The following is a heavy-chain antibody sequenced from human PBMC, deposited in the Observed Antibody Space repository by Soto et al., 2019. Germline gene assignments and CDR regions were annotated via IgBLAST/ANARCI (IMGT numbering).Heavy chain of an antibody. CDR1: GFILSNYG. D-gene: IGHD2-2*01. J-gene: IGHJ5*02. CDR3: AKDRGLVVPAAMGNWFDP. CDR2: VSSSGDII. Sequence: GGSLRLSCGASGFILSNYGMGWVRQAPGKGLEWVSYVSSSGDIIHYADSVKGRFTISRDNVKNALYLEMNSLRAEDTAVYYFAKDRGLVVPAAMGNWFDPWGQGTLVTVSS. V-gene: IGHV3-48*01.